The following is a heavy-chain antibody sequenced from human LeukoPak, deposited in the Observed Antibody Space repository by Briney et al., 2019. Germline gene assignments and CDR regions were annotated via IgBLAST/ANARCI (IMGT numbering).Heavy chain of an antibody. CDR1: GFTFSSYS. CDR2: IISIISYI. V-gene: IGHV3-21*01. J-gene: IGHJ4*02. CDR3: ARALSSSWYL. Sequence: PGGSLRLSCAASGFTFSSYSMNWVRQAPGKVLEWVSSIISIISYIYYADSVKGRFTICRDNAKNSLYLQMNSLRAEDTAVYYCARALSSSWYLWGQGTLVTVSS. D-gene: IGHD6-13*01.